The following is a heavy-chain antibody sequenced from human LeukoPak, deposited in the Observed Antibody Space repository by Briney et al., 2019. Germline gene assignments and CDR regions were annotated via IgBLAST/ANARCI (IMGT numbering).Heavy chain of an antibody. D-gene: IGHD3-10*01. J-gene: IGHJ5*02. Sequence: SETLSLTCTVSGGSISSYYWSWIRQPPGKGLEWIGYIYYSGSTYYNPSLKSRVTISVDTSKNQFSLKLSSVTAADTAVYYCASFLWFGELSGFDPWGQGTLVTVSS. CDR2: IYYSGST. V-gene: IGHV4-59*06. CDR1: GGSISSYY. CDR3: ASFLWFGELSGFDP.